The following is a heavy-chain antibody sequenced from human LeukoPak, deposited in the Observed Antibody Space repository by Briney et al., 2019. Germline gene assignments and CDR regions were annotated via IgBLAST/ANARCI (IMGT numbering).Heavy chain of an antibody. CDR3: ARSGWYSLDY. J-gene: IGHJ4*02. CDR2: INHSGGT. V-gene: IGHV4-34*01. Sequence: PSETLSLTCAVYGGSFRGYYWSWLRQPPGKGLEWIGEINHSGGTNYNPSLKSRVTISVDTSKNHFSLRLRSVTAADTAVYYCARSGWYSLDYWGQGSLVTVSS. CDR1: GGSFRGYY. D-gene: IGHD6-19*01.